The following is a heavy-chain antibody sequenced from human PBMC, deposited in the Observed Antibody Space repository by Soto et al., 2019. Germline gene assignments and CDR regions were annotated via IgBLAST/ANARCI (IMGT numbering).Heavy chain of an antibody. CDR2: IYYSGST. Sequence: SETLSLTCTVSGGSISSSSYYWGWIRQPPGKGLEWIGSIYYSGSTYYNPSLKSRVTLSVDTSKNQFSLKLSSVTAADTAVYYCASLATNWFDPWGQGTLVTVSS. CDR3: ASLATNWFDP. J-gene: IGHJ5*02. V-gene: IGHV4-39*01. CDR1: GGSISSSSYY. D-gene: IGHD1-26*01.